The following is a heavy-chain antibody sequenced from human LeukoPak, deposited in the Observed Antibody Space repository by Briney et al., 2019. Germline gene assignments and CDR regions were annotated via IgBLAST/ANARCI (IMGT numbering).Heavy chain of an antibody. CDR1: GGSISSSSYY. J-gene: IGHJ5*02. CDR3: ARRVTYYYGSGSSSGPNWFDL. CDR2: IYYSGST. V-gene: IGHV4-39*01. Sequence: SETLSLTCTVSGGSISSSSYYWGWIRQPPGKGLEWIGSIYYSGSTYYNPSLKSRVTISVDTSNNQFSLKLSSVTAADTAVYYCARRVTYYYGSGSSSGPNWFDLWGQGTLVTVSS. D-gene: IGHD3-10*01.